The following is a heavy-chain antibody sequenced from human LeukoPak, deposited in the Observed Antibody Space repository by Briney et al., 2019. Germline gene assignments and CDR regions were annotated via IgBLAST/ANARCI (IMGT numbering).Heavy chain of an antibody. CDR1: GYTFTSYY. CDR3: AREVVPAAPRGLYHHNYGMNV. CDR2: INPSGGST. J-gene: IGHJ6*02. Sequence: ASVKVSCKASGYTFTSYYMHWVRQAPGQGLEWMGIINPSGGSTSYAQKFQGRVTMTRDTSMSTVYMEVSSLTVDDTAVYYCAREVVPAAPRGLYHHNYGMNVWGPGATVTVSS. V-gene: IGHV1-46*01. D-gene: IGHD2-15*01.